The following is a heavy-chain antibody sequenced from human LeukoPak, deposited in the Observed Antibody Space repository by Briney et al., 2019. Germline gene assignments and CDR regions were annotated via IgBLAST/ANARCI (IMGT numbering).Heavy chain of an antibody. Sequence: PGGSLRLSCAASGFTFSSYGMHWVRQAPGKGLEWVAFIRYDGSNKYYADSVKGRFTISRDNSKNTLSLQMSSLSAEDTAVYFCAKHTISILTGFTLFDYWGRGTLVTVSS. CDR1: GFTFSSYG. CDR2: IRYDGSNK. D-gene: IGHD3-9*01. V-gene: IGHV3-30*02. CDR3: AKHTISILTGFTLFDY. J-gene: IGHJ4*01.